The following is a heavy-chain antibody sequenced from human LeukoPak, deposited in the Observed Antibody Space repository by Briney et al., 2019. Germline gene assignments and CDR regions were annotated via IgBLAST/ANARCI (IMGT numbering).Heavy chain of an antibody. J-gene: IGHJ4*02. D-gene: IGHD3-10*01. CDR3: AKADYASGTYGAFDY. CDR1: GFTFSSYG. CDR2: ISGSSSYI. Sequence: GGSLRLSCAASGFTFSSYGMHWVRQAPGKGLEWVSSISGSSSYIYYADSVKGRFTISRHNAKNSLYLQMNTLRAEDTAVYYCAKADYASGTYGAFDYWGQGTLVTVSS. V-gene: IGHV3-21*04.